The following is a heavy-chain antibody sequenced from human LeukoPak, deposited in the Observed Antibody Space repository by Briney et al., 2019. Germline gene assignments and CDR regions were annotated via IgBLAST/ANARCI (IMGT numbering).Heavy chain of an antibody. Sequence: GGSLRLSCAASAFSLNAYNMNWVRQAPGKGLEWVSSISYTGTYIYYADSVKGRFAISRDNAQNSLYLQMNSLRAEDTAIYYCVRDRGTYRPIDYWGQGTLVTVSS. CDR1: AFSLNAYN. D-gene: IGHD1-26*01. CDR2: ISYTGTYI. CDR3: VRDRGTYRPIDY. V-gene: IGHV3-21*04. J-gene: IGHJ4*02.